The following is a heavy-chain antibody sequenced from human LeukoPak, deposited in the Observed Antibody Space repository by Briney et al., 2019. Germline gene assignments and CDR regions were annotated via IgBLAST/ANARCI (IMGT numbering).Heavy chain of an antibody. Sequence: PGGSLRLSCAASGFTFSSYAMSWVRQAPGKGLEWVSAISGSGGSTYYADSVKGRFTISRDNSKNTLYLQMNSLRAEDTAVYYCARDRGIVGATGDYYYYGMDVWGQGTTVTVSS. CDR3: ARDRGIVGATGDYYYYGMDV. CDR1: GFTFSSYA. V-gene: IGHV3-23*01. D-gene: IGHD1-26*01. J-gene: IGHJ6*02. CDR2: ISGSGGST.